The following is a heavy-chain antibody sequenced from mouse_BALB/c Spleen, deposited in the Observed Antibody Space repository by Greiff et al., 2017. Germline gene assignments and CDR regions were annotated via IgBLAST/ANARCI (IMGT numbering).Heavy chain of an antibody. CDR3: ARRVYDGYYGWYFDV. CDR2: IDPENGNT. J-gene: IGHJ1*01. Sequence: VQLQQSGAELVRPGALVKLSCKASGFNIKDYYMHWVKQRPEQGLEWIGWIDPENGNTIYDPKFQGKASITADTSSNTAYLQLSSLTSEDTAVYYGARRVYDGYYGWYFDVWGAGTTVTVSS. CDR1: GFNIKDYY. D-gene: IGHD2-3*01. V-gene: IGHV14-1*02.